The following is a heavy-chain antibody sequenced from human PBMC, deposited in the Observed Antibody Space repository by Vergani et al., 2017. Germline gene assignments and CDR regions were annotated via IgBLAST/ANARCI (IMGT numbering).Heavy chain of an antibody. Sequence: QVQLQESGPGLVKPSETLSLTCTVSGGSISSYYWSWIRQPPGQGLEWIGYIYYSGSTNYNPSLKSRVTISVDTSKNQFSLKLSSVTAADTAVYYCAGESYSSGWYYFDYWGQGTLVTVSS. CDR3: AGESYSSGWYYFDY. V-gene: IGHV4-59*01. D-gene: IGHD6-19*01. CDR2: IYYSGST. J-gene: IGHJ4*02. CDR1: GGSISSYY.